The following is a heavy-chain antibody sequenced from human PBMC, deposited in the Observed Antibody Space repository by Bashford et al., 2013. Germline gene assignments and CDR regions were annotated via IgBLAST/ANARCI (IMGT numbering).Heavy chain of an antibody. V-gene: IGHV4-59*12. CDR1: GDSISNYR. CDR3: AMRHSSGYYFDY. CDR2: ISYSEST. J-gene: IGHJ4*02. D-gene: IGHD3-22*01. Sequence: SETLSLTCTVSGDSISNYRWIWIRQPPGKGLEWIGWISYSESTDYNPSLETRVTISVDTSKNQFSLKLSSVTAADTAVYYCAMRHSSGYYFDYWGQGTLVTVSS.